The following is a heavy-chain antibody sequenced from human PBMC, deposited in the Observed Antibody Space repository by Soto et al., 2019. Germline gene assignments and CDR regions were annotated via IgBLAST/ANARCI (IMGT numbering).Heavy chain of an antibody. Sequence: QVQLVESGGGVVQPGRSLRLSCAASGFTFSSYAMHWVRQAPGKGLEWVAVISYDGSNKYYADSVKGRFTISRDNSKNTLYLQMNSLRAEDTAVYYCARDRIWYWGQGTLVTVSS. J-gene: IGHJ4*02. V-gene: IGHV3-30-3*01. CDR3: ARDRIWY. CDR2: ISYDGSNK. CDR1: GFTFSSYA.